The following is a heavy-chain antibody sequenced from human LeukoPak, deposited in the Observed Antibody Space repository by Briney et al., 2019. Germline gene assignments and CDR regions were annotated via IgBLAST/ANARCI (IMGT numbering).Heavy chain of an antibody. D-gene: IGHD3-22*01. V-gene: IGHV3-48*03. J-gene: IGHJ4*02. CDR2: ITSGSTI. CDR3: ARKYYYDSSGYIDY. Sequence: GGSLRLSCAASGFTFSSYEMNWVRQAPGKGLEWVSYITSGSTIYYADSVKGRFTISRDNAKNSLYLRMNGLRAEDTAVYYCARKYYYDSSGYIDYWGQGTLVTVSS. CDR1: GFTFSSYE.